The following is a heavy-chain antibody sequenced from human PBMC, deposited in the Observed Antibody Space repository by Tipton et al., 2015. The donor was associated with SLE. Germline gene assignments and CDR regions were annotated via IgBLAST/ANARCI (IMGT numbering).Heavy chain of an antibody. D-gene: IGHD5/OR15-5a*01. V-gene: IGHV4-39*07. Sequence: LRLSCTVSGDSISDNSCYWGWIRQPPGKGLEWIGEINHSGSTNYNPSLKSRVTISVDTSKNQFSLKLSSVTAADTAVYYCAGVSRDAFEIWGQGTMVTVSS. CDR1: GDSISDNSCY. CDR2: INHSGST. CDR3: AGVSRDAFEI. J-gene: IGHJ3*02.